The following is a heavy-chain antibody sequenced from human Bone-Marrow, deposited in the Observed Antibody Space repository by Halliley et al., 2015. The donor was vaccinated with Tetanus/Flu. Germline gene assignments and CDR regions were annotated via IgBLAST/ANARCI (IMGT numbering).Heavy chain of an antibody. CDR3: AREGYDFWSGYFNY. D-gene: IGHD3-3*01. CDR2: ISAYNGNR. J-gene: IGHJ4*02. Sequence: ISAYNGNRNYAQKFQVRLTMTTDTSTSPAYMGLTSLRSDDTAVYYCAREGYDFWSGYFNYWGQGTLVTVSS. V-gene: IGHV1-18*01.